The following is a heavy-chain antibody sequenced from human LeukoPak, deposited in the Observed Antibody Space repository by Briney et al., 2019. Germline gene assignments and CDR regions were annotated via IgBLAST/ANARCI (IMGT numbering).Heavy chain of an antibody. D-gene: IGHD2-15*01. J-gene: IGHJ4*02. CDR2: IKSKTDGGTT. Sequence: GGSLRLSCAASGCTFSNAWMSWVRQAPGKGLEWVGRIKSKTDGGTTDYAAPVKGRFTISRDDSKNTLYLQMNSLKTEDTAVYYCTTDMVVVVAATGDYWGQGTLVTVSS. CDR3: TTDMVVVVAATGDY. V-gene: IGHV3-15*01. CDR1: GCTFSNAW.